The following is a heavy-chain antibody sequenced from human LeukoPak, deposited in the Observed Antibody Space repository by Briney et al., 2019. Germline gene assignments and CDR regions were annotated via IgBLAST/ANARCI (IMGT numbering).Heavy chain of an antibody. V-gene: IGHV3-49*04. CDR3: SRNGLVDFDY. Sequence: GQSLRLSCTTSGFAFDGFAMSWVRQPAGKGLEWVGFIRRRAYGGAAEYAASVKGRFIISRDDSKGIAYLQMNSLKTEDTAVYYCSRNGLVDFDYWGQGSRVIVS. J-gene: IGHJ4*02. CDR2: IRRRAYGGAA. CDR1: GFAFDGFA.